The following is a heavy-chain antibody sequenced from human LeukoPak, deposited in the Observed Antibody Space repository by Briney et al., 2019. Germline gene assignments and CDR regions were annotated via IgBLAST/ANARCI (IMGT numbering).Heavy chain of an antibody. CDR3: ARESGTRNCFDY. Sequence: GGSLRLSCAASGFTFSSYEGNWVRQAPGKGLEWVSYISPSGSTIYYADSVKCRFTISRDNAKNSLFLQMNSLRAEDTAVYYCARESGTRNCFDYWGQGTLVTVSS. J-gene: IGHJ4*02. CDR1: GFTFSSYE. V-gene: IGHV3-48*03. D-gene: IGHD3-10*01. CDR2: ISPSGSTI.